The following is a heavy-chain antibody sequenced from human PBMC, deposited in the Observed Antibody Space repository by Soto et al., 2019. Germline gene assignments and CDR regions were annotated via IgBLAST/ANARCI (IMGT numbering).Heavy chain of an antibody. J-gene: IGHJ5*02. Sequence: SETLSLTCTVSGGSISSYYWSWIRQPPGKGLEWIGYIYYSGSTNYNPSLKSRVTISVDTSKNQFSLKLSSVTAADTAVYYCARSGVVVVAANNWFDPWGQGTLVTVSS. D-gene: IGHD2-15*01. CDR3: ARSGVVVVAANNWFDP. CDR2: IYYSGST. CDR1: GGSISSYY. V-gene: IGHV4-59*01.